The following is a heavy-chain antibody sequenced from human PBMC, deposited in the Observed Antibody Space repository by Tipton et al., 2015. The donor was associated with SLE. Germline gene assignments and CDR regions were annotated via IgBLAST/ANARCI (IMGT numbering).Heavy chain of an antibody. J-gene: IGHJ4*02. V-gene: IGHV4-4*07. D-gene: IGHD2-2*01. CDR3: ARVSCSSISCYVDF. Sequence: LRLSCTVSGDSISSYYWSWIRQPAGKGLEWIGRIYTKGSMNYSPSLRSRVTISLDPSKNQLSLKLTSVTAADTAVYYCARVSCSSISCYVDFWGQGTLVTVSS. CDR1: GDSISSYY. CDR2: IYTKGSM.